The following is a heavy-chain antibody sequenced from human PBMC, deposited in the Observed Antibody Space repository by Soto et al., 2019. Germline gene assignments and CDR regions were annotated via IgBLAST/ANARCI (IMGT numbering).Heavy chain of an antibody. Sequence: SETLSLTCSVSGGSVSNKTYYWSWIRQPPGKRLEWIGYVYYSGTTNYNPSLKSRVTISVDLSKNQFSLRLSSVTTADTALYYCARTTAVPNTLRSRYFFDYWGQGTLVTSPQ. V-gene: IGHV4-61*01. CDR1: GGSVSNKTYY. CDR3: ARTTAVPNTLRSRYFFDY. CDR2: VYYSGTT. J-gene: IGHJ4*02. D-gene: IGHD4-17*01.